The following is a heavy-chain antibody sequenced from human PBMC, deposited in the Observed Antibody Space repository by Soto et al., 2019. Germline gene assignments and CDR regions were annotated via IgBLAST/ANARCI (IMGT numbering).Heavy chain of an antibody. V-gene: IGHV1-3*01. CDR1: GYYFSRHA. Sequence: QVQLVQSGAEVKKPGASVKVSCKTYGYYFSRHAIQWARQAPGQSLEWMGWINAGNGKTKYSQIFQGRVTFTRDTSASTAYMEQSGLKSEDTGVFYCVRDKPEYDDVSGDSNVGDVFDIWGQGTMVTVSS. J-gene: IGHJ3*02. CDR2: INAGNGKT. D-gene: IGHD3-22*01. CDR3: VRDKPEYDDVSGDSNVGDVFDI.